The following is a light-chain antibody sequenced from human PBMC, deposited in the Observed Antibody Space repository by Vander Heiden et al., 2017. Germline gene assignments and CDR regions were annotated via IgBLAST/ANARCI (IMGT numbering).Light chain of an antibody. J-gene: IGLJ3*02. V-gene: IGLV2-14*01. CDR2: DVS. CDR3: SSDTSSSTWV. CDR1: SSDVGGYNY. Sequence: QSALTQPASVSGSPGQSITISCTGTSSDVGGYNYVSWYQQHPGNAPNLMIYDVSNRPSGVSNRFKPTRPHGVVAEVTSTQAEDEADYYCSSDTSSSTWVFGGGTKRTVL.